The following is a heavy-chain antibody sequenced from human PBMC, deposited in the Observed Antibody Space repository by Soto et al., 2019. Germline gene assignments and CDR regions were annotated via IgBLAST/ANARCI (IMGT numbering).Heavy chain of an antibody. CDR3: ARERGGYGLFDS. CDR2: IYPSGMP. V-gene: IGHV4-30-2*01. J-gene: IGHJ4*02. CDR1: GGSISNAAYS. Sequence: QLQLQESGSGLVKPSHTLSLTCTVSGGSISNAAYSWSWIRQPPGKGLEWIGYIYPSGMPFYNPSLRSRVTRSIDRSNDQFYLNLKSVTAADTAVYYCARERGGYGLFDSWGQGTLVTVSS. D-gene: IGHD5-18*01.